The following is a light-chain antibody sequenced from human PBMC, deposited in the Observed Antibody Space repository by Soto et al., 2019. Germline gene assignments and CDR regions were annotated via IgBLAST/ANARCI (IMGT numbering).Light chain of an antibody. Sequence: ETVMTQSPSTLSVSPGERATLSCRASQSVRSNLAWYQQKPGQAPRLLIYGASTRATGVPARFSGSGSGTDFTLTISSLQFEDFAVYFCQQFNNWPPWTFGQGTKVEIK. CDR2: GAS. CDR3: QQFNNWPPWT. J-gene: IGKJ1*01. CDR1: QSVRSN. V-gene: IGKV3-15*01.